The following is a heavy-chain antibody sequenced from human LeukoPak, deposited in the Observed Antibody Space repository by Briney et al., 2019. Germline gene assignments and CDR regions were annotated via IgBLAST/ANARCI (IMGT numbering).Heavy chain of an antibody. CDR3: ARYQTTVTEFDY. CDR2: ISSSSSYI. V-gene: IGHV3-21*01. J-gene: IGHJ4*02. D-gene: IGHD4-17*01. CDR1: GFTFSSYS. Sequence: GGSLRLSCAASGFTFSSYSMNWVRQAPGKGLEWVSSISSSSSYIYYADSVKGRFTISRDNAKNSLYLQMNSLRAEDTAVYYCARYQTTVTEFDYWGQGTLVTVSS.